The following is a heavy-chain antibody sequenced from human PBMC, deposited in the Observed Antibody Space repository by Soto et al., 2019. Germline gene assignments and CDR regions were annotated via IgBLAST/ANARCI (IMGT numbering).Heavy chain of an antibody. J-gene: IGHJ5*02. V-gene: IGHV1-18*01. CDR3: ARVVQPTVTTNNWFDP. CDR2: ISAYNGNT. Sequence: QVQLVQSGAEVKKPGASVKVSCKASGYTFTSYGISWGRQAPGQGLEWMGWISAYNGNTNYAQKLQGRVTMTPDTSTSTAYMELRSLRSDDTAVYYCARVVQPTVTTNNWFDPWGQGTLVTVSS. D-gene: IGHD4-17*01. CDR1: GYTFTSYG.